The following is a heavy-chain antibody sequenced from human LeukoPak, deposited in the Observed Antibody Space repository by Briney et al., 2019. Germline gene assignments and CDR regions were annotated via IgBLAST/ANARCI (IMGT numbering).Heavy chain of an antibody. J-gene: IGHJ4*02. V-gene: IGHV1-46*01. D-gene: IGHD2-21*02. CDR3: ARDRSSSRVVTVLWGFDY. Sequence: GASVKVSCKASGYTFTIYYIHWVRQAPGQGLEWMGIINPSAGNTAYPQKFQGRVTMTRDTSTTTLYMELSSLRSDDTAVYYCARDRSSSRVVTVLWGFDYWGQGTLVTVSS. CDR2: INPSAGNT. CDR1: GYTFTIYY.